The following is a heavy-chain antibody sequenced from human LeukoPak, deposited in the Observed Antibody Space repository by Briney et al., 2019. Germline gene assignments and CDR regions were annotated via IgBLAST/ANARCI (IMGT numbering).Heavy chain of an antibody. V-gene: IGHV7-4-1*02. Sequence: ASVKVPCKASGYTFTSYAMDWVRQAPGQGLEWMGWINTNTGNPTYAQGFTGRFVFSLDTSVSTAYLQISSLRAEDTAVYYCARGLSDFYYDSSGYPLWGQGTLVTASS. J-gene: IGHJ4*02. D-gene: IGHD3-22*01. CDR1: GYTFTSYA. CDR3: ARGLSDFYYDSSGYPL. CDR2: INTNTGNP.